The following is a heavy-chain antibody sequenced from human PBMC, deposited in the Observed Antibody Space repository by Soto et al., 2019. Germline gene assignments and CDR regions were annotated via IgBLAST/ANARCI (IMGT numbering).Heavy chain of an antibody. Sequence: SETLSLTCTVSGDSSVSSSSYYWGWIRQPPGKGLEWIGSIYYTGNTFYSPSFRSRLTLSVDTSKSQFSLKLRSVSAADTATYYCASEVSSTYGMDVWGQGTTVTVFS. CDR3: ASEVSSTYGMDV. CDR2: IYYTGNT. D-gene: IGHD2-15*01. V-gene: IGHV4-39*01. J-gene: IGHJ6*02. CDR1: GDSSVSSSSYY.